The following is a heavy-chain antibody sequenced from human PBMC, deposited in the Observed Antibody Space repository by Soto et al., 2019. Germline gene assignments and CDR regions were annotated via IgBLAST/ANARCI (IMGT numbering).Heavy chain of an antibody. V-gene: IGHV4-39*01. CDR3: ANIVGATCKYYFDY. J-gene: IGHJ4*02. Sequence: SETLSLTCTVSGGSISSYYWGWIRQPPGKGLEWIGSIYYSGSTYNNPSLKSRVTISVDTSKNQFSLKLSSVTAADTAVYYCANIVGATCKYYFDYWCQGTRVTVSS. D-gene: IGHD1-26*01. CDR1: GGSISSYY. CDR2: IYYSGST.